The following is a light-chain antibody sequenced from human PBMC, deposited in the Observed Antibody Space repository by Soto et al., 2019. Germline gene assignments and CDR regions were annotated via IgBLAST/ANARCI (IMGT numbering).Light chain of an antibody. CDR3: QQYINWTRT. CDR1: QSVSSS. J-gene: IGKJ1*01. V-gene: IGKV3-15*01. CDR2: GAS. Sequence: EIVMTQSPATLSVSPGERATLSCRASQSVSSSLGWYQQKPGQAPRLLIYGASTRATGIPARFSGSGSGTEFTLTISSLQSEDFAVYYCQQYINWTRTFGQGTKV.